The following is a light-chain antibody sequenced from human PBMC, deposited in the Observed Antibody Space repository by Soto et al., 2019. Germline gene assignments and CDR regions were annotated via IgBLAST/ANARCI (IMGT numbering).Light chain of an antibody. V-gene: IGKV3-20*01. CDR1: QSLNSSY. CDR3: QHYVTSLTT. J-gene: IGKJ1*01. CDR2: DAS. Sequence: DIVLTQSPGTLSLSPGERATLSCRASQSLNSSYLAWYQQKPGQAPRLLIYDASSRATGIPDRFSGSGSGTDFTLIISSLQSEDFAVYYCQHYVTSLTTFGQGTKVDI.